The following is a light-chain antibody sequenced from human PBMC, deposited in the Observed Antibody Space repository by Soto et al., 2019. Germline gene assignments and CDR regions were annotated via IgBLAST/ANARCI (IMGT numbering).Light chain of an antibody. CDR1: NRDVGSYNL. J-gene: IGLJ3*02. V-gene: IGLV2-14*01. Sequence: QSALTQPASVSGSPGQSITIACTGTNRDVGSYNLVSWYQQRPGEAPKLIISEVRNRPSGISYRFTGSKSGNTASLTISGLQAEDEADYYCSSYTTHSTLVFGGGTKLTVL. CDR3: SSYTTHSTLV. CDR2: EVR.